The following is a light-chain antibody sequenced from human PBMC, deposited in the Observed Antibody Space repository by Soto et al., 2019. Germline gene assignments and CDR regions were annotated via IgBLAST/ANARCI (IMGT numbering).Light chain of an antibody. CDR2: DAS. J-gene: IGKJ4*01. Sequence: EIVLTQSPATLSLSPGERATLSCRASQSVSSYLAWYQQKRGQAPRLLIYDASNRATGIPGRFTGSGSGTDFSLTISSLEPEEFAVYYCQQRITWPLTFGGGTKVEIK. V-gene: IGKV3-11*01. CDR3: QQRITWPLT. CDR1: QSVSSY.